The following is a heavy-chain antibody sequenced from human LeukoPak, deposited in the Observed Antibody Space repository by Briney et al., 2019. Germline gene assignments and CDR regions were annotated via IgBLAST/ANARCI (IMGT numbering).Heavy chain of an antibody. J-gene: IGHJ4*02. CDR2: ITSSSSTI. Sequence: GGSLRLSCAAAGFIFSSYNMNWVRQAPGKGLELVSYITSSSSTIYYADSVKGRFTISRDNAKNSLYLQMNSLRDEDTAVYYCAREYSSSSGSVSDYWGQGTLVTVSS. D-gene: IGHD6-6*01. V-gene: IGHV3-48*02. CDR3: AREYSSSSGSVSDY. CDR1: GFIFSSYN.